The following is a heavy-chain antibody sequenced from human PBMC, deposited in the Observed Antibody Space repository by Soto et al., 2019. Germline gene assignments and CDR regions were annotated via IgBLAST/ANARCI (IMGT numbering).Heavy chain of an antibody. CDR2: IYHSGST. V-gene: IGHV4-30-2*01. CDR3: AGGGGWGSPDTWSAP. CDR1: GGSISSGGYS. Sequence: SETLSLTCAVSGGSISSGGYSWSWIRQPPGKGLEWIGYIYHSGSTYYNPSLKSRVTISVDRSKNQFSLKLSSVTAADTAVYYCAGGGGWGSPDTWSAPGGRGPRVTASS. D-gene: IGHD3-16*01. J-gene: IGHJ5*02.